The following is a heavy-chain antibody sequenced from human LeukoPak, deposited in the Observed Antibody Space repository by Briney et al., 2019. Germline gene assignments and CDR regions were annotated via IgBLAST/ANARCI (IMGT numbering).Heavy chain of an antibody. CDR1: GFIFSNYA. CDR2: ISGSGGST. CDR3: AKANILLWFGESLYIDY. Sequence: GGSLRLSCAASGFIFSNYAMSWVRQAPGKGLEWVSAISGSGGSTYYADSVKGRFTISRDNSKNTLYLQMNSLRAEDTAVYYCAKANILLWFGESLYIDYWGQGTLVTVSS. J-gene: IGHJ4*02. D-gene: IGHD3-10*01. V-gene: IGHV3-23*01.